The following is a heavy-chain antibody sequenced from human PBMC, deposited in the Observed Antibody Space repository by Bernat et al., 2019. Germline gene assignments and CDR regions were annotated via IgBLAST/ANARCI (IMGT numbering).Heavy chain of an antibody. Sequence: QVQLQESGPGLVKPSQTLSLTCTVSGGSISSGGYYWSWIRQHPGKGLEWIGYIYYSGSTYYNPSLKSRVTISVDTSKNQFSLKLSSVTAADTALYYCARGVSCSGGSCYSHAFDIWGQGTMVTVSS. D-gene: IGHD2-15*01. CDR1: GGSISSGGYY. V-gene: IGHV4-31*03. CDR3: ARGVSCSGGSCYSHAFDI. J-gene: IGHJ3*02. CDR2: IYYSGST.